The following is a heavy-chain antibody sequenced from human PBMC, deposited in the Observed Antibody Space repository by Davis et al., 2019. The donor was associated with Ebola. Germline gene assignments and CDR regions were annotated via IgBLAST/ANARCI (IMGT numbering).Heavy chain of an antibody. D-gene: IGHD2-2*01. J-gene: IGHJ4*02. CDR2: ISYDGSNK. CDR3: ARERGIVVVPTAPDY. V-gene: IGHV3-30*03. CDR1: GFTFSSYS. Sequence: GGSLRLSCAASGFTFSSYSMNWVRQAPGKGLEWVAVISYDGSNKYYADSVKGRFTISRDNSKNTLYLQMNSLRAEDTAVYYCARERGIVVVPTAPDYWGQGTLVTVSS.